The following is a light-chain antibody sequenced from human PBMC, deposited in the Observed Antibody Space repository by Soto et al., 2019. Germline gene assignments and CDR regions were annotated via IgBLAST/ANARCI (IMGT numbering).Light chain of an antibody. V-gene: IGLV4-69*01. CDR2: LNSDGSH. Sequence: QSVLTQSPSASASLGDSVKLTCTLSSGHSSYAIAWHQQQPEKGPRYLMKLNSDGSHSKGDGIPGRFSGSSSGAERYLTISSLQSEDDADYYCQTWGTGHWVFGGGTKLTVL. CDR3: QTWGTGHWV. J-gene: IGLJ3*02. CDR1: SGHSSYA.